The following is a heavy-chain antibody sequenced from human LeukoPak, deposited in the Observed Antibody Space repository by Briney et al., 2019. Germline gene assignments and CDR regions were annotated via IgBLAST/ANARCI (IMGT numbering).Heavy chain of an antibody. CDR1: GFTLSDHY. D-gene: IGHD5-12*01. CDR3: AREAASIVATIEAAFDI. J-gene: IGHJ3*02. V-gene: IGHV3-72*01. Sequence: GGSLRLSCAASGFTLSDHYMDWVRQAPGKGLEWVGRTRNKANSYTTEYAASVKGRFTISRDDSKNSLYLQMNSLKTEDTAVYYCAREAASIVATIEAAFDIWGRGTMVTVSS. CDR2: TRNKANSYTT.